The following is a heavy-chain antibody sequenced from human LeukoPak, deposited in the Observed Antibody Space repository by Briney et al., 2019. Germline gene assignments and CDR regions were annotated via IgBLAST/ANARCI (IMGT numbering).Heavy chain of an antibody. J-gene: IGHJ5*02. Sequence: PGGSLRLSCAASGFTFSSYAMRWVRQAPGKGLEWVSAISGSGGSTYYADSVKGRFTISRDNSKNTVSLQMNSLRAEDTAVYYCAKEFPAWVEKPNWFDPWGQGTLVTVSS. CDR2: ISGSGGST. CDR1: GFTFSSYA. D-gene: IGHD2-15*01. CDR3: AKEFPAWVEKPNWFDP. V-gene: IGHV3-23*01.